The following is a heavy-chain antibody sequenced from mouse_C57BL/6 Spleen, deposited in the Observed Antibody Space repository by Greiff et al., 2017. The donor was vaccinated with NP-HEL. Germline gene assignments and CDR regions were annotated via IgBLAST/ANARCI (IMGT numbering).Heavy chain of an antibody. Sequence: DVQLQESGGDLVKPGGSLKLSCAASGFTFSSYGMSWVRQTPDKRLEWVATISSGGSYTYYPDSVKGRFTISRDNAKNTLYLQMSSLKSEDTAMYYCARPDYDYDGAWFAYWGQGTLVTVSA. V-gene: IGHV5-6*01. CDR2: ISSGGSYT. J-gene: IGHJ3*01. D-gene: IGHD2-4*01. CDR3: ARPDYDYDGAWFAY. CDR1: GFTFSSYG.